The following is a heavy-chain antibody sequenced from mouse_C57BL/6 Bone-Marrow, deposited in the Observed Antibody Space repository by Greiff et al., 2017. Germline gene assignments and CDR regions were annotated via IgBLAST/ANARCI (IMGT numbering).Heavy chain of an antibody. J-gene: IGHJ2*01. Sequence: EVQLQQSGPELVRPGASVKLSCTASGFTITDDSMHWVKQRPAQGLEWIGWIDPENGDAEYASKFQGKATITADTSSNTAYLQLSSLTSEDTAVYYCTTVNFDYWGQGTTLTVSS. D-gene: IGHD2-2*01. V-gene: IGHV14-4*01. CDR1: GFTITDDS. CDR2: IDPENGDA. CDR3: TTVNFDY.